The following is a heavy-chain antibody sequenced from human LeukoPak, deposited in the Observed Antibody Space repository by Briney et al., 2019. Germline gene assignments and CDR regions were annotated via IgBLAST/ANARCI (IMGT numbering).Heavy chain of an antibody. V-gene: IGHV4-34*01. CDR2: INHSGNT. CDR1: GGSFRGYY. CDR3: ARRGRAYNYGSGSYYNVRWFDP. D-gene: IGHD3-10*01. Sequence: SETLSLTCAVYGGSFRGYYWSWIRQPRGKGLEWIGEINHSGNTNYNPSLKSRVTISVDTSKNQFSLKLSTVTAADTAVYYCARRGRAYNYGSGSYYNVRWFDPWGQGTLVTVSS. J-gene: IGHJ5*02.